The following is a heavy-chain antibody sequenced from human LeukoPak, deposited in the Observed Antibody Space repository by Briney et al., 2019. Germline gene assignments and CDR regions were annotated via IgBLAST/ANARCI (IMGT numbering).Heavy chain of an antibody. CDR2: INHSGST. J-gene: IGHJ4*02. V-gene: IGHV4-34*01. D-gene: IGHD6-6*01. CDR1: GGSFSGYY. CDR3: ARRRSVAADPYYFDY. Sequence: SETLSLTCAVYGGSFSGYYWSWIRQPPGKGLEWIGEINHSGSTNYNPSLKSRVTISVDTSKNQFSLKLSSVTAADTAVYYCARRRSVAADPYYFDYWGQGTLVTVSS.